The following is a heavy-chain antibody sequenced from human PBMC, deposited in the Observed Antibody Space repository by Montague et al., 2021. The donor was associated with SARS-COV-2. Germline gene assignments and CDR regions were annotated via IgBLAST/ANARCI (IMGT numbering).Heavy chain of an antibody. CDR3: AKDREMDYSADY. D-gene: IGHD5-24*01. Sequence: SLRLSCAASGFIFSHYAMSWVRQAPGKGLEWVSGISTSGDNTYYADSLKGRFTISRDNSRNTLHLQMNSLRAEDTAIYYCAKDREMDYSADYWGQGTLVTVSS. CDR1: GFIFSHYA. J-gene: IGHJ4*02. V-gene: IGHV3-23*01. CDR2: ISTSGDNT.